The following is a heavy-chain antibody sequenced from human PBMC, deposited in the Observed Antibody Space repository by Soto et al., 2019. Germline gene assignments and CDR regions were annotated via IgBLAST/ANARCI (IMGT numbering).Heavy chain of an antibody. D-gene: IGHD2-2*01. CDR3: ARDGPAAVFDY. CDR2: IYYSGST. CDR1: GGSISSYY. J-gene: IGHJ4*02. V-gene: IGHV4-59*12. Sequence: SETLSLTCTVSGGSISSYYWSWIRQPPGKGLEWIGYIYYSGSTYYNPSLKSRFTISVDTSKNQFSLKLSSVTAADTAVYYCARDGPAAVFDYWGQGTLVTVSS.